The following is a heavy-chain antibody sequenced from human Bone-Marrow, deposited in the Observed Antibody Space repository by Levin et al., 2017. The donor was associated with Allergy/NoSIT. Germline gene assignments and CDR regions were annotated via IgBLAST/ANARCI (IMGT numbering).Heavy chain of an antibody. CDR1: GGSLSGYY. J-gene: IGHJ6*02. CDR2: INQNSRT. CDR3: AKGGANAWGMGYFYYGLDV. Sequence: SETLSLTCTVYGGSLSGYYWSWIRQTPGKGLEWIGEINQNSRTAYNPSLESRVTLSVDPSKNQFSLSLRSVTAADTAVFYCAKGGANAWGMGYFYYGLDVWGQGTTVTVSS. D-gene: IGHD7-27*01. V-gene: IGHV4-34*01.